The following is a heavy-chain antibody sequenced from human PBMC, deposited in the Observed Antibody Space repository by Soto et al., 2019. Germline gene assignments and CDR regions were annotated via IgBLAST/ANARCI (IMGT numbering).Heavy chain of an antibody. Sequence: QITLKESGPTLVKPTQTLTLPCTFSGFSLSTSGVGVAWIRQPPGKALAWLALIDWDDDKRYRPSLESRLTITKDTSKNQVVLTMTNMDSVDTATYYCAYLPCSGGSCYWFSFSGMDVWGQGTTVTVSS. CDR1: GFSLSTSGVG. CDR2: IDWDDDK. D-gene: IGHD2-15*01. J-gene: IGHJ6*02. CDR3: AYLPCSGGSCYWFSFSGMDV. V-gene: IGHV2-5*02.